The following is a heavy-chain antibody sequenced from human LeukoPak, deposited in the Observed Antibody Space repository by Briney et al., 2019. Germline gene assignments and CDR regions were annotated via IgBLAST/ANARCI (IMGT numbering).Heavy chain of an antibody. J-gene: IGHJ4*02. CDR2: MKEDGSQE. CDR3: ARYSYKHDC. D-gene: IGHD2-15*01. V-gene: IGHV3-7*01. Sequence: GGSLRLSCAASGFTVSSNYMSWVRQAPGKGLEWVANMKEDGSQETYVDSVKGRFIISRDNAKNSLYLQMNNVRAEDTAVYYCARYSYKHDCWGQGTLVTVSS. CDR1: GFTVSSNY.